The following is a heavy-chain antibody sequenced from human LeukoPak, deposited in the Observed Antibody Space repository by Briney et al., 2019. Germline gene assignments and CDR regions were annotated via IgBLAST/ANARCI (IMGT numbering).Heavy chain of an antibody. V-gene: IGHV1-8*03. CDR1: GYIFTSYD. J-gene: IGHJ6*03. Sequence: ASVKVSCKASGYIFTSYDINCVRQATGQGLEWMGWMNPNSGNTGYAQKFQGRVTITGNTSISTAYMELSSLRSEDTAVYYCARYSYGSGSAIYYYYMDVWGKGTTVTVSS. CDR2: MNPNSGNT. CDR3: ARYSYGSGSAIYYYYMDV. D-gene: IGHD3-10*01.